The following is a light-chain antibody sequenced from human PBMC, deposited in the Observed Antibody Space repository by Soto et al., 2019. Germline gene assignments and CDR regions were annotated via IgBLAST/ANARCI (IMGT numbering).Light chain of an antibody. CDR1: KLGDKY. CDR3: QAWDSSTVV. Sequence: SYELTQPPSVPVSPGQTASITCSGDKLGDKYACWYQQKPGQSPVLVIYQDSKRHSGIPERFSGSNSGNTATLTISGTQAMDEADYYCQAWDSSTVVFGGGTKLTVL. CDR2: QDS. J-gene: IGLJ2*01. V-gene: IGLV3-1*01.